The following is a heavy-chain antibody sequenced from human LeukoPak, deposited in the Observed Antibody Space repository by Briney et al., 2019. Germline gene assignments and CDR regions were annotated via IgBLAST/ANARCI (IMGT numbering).Heavy chain of an antibody. CDR3: AKGATRRYYLALDF. V-gene: IGHV3-23*01. CDR1: GFTFNNCG. D-gene: IGHD2-15*01. CDR2: ITTSGDNK. J-gene: IGHJ4*02. Sequence: GGSLRLSCAASGFTFNNCGMSWVRQAPGKGLEWVSTITTSGDNKYYADSVKGRFTISRDNSKNTLILQMSSLRAEDSALYYCAKGATRRYYLALDFWGQGALVTVSS.